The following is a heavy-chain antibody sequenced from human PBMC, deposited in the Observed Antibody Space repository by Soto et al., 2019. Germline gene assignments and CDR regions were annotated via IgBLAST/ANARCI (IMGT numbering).Heavy chain of an antibody. V-gene: IGHV1-69*02. Sequence: QVQLVQCRAEVKKPGSSVTVSCKACGGTFSSYTISWVRQAPGQGLEWMGRIIPILGIANYAQKFQGRVTITADKSTSTAYMELSSLRSEDTALYYCARAKGTDFLGYCSSTSCDPLGYYYYMDVWGKGTTVTVSS. CDR2: IIPILGIA. CDR3: ARAKGTDFLGYCSSTSCDPLGYYYYMDV. J-gene: IGHJ6*03. D-gene: IGHD2-2*01. CDR1: GGTFSSYT.